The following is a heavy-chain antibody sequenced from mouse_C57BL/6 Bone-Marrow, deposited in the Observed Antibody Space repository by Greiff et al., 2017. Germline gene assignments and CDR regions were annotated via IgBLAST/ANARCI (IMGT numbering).Heavy chain of an antibody. Sequence: VQLQQSGAELAKPGASVKLSCKASGYTFTSYWMHWVKQRPGQGLEWIGYINPSSGYTKYNQKFKDKATLTAEKSSSTAYMQLSSLTYEDAAVYYCSRGGTPMDYWGQGTSVTVSS. D-gene: IGHD3-3*01. CDR3: SRGGTPMDY. CDR1: GYTFTSYW. J-gene: IGHJ4*01. CDR2: INPSSGYT. V-gene: IGHV1-7*01.